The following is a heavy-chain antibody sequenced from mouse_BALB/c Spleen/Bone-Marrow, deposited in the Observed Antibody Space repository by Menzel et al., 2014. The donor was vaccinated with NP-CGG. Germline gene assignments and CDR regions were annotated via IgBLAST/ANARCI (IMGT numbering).Heavy chain of an antibody. CDR3: ARDNNPITTAYWYFDV. V-gene: IGHV7-3*02. Sequence: DVKLVESGGGLVQPGGSLRLSCATSGFTFTDYYMSWVRQPPGKALEWLGFIRNEAKGYTTEYSASVKGRVTISRDNSQSILYLQMNTLRTEDSATYYCARDNNPITTAYWYFDVWGAGTTVTVSS. D-gene: IGHD1-2*01. J-gene: IGHJ1*01. CDR1: GFTFTDYY. CDR2: IRNEAKGYTT.